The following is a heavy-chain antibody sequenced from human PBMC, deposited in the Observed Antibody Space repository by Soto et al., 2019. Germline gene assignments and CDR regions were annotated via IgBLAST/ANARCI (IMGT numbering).Heavy chain of an antibody. J-gene: IGHJ5*02. D-gene: IGHD3-22*01. Sequence: EVQLLESGGGLVQPGGSLRLSCAASGFTFSSYAMSWVRQAPGKGLEWVSAISGSGGSTYYADSVKGRFTISRDNSKNTLYLQMNGLRAEDTAVYYCAKDRLHSSGLSGGWSAPWGQETLVTVSS. CDR1: GFTFSSYA. CDR2: ISGSGGST. CDR3: AKDRLHSSGLSGGWSAP. V-gene: IGHV3-23*01.